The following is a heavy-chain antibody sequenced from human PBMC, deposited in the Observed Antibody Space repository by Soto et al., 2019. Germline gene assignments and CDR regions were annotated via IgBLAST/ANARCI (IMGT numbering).Heavy chain of an antibody. CDR1: GGSISSTNW. CDR3: VRDSGNGWKDY. CDR2: IDHSGST. Sequence: QVQLQESGPGLVKPSGTLSLTCAVSGGSISSTNWWNWVRQPPGKGLEWIGEIDHSGSTNYNPSLKSRVTMPVDKPKNQFSLKLSSVTAADTAVYYCVRDSGNGWKDYWGQGTLVTVSS. V-gene: IGHV4-4*02. J-gene: IGHJ4*02. D-gene: IGHD6-19*01.